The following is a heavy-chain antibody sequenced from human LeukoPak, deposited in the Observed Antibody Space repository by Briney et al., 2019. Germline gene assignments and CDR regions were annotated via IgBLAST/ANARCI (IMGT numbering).Heavy chain of an antibody. J-gene: IGHJ4*02. Sequence: SKTLSLTCTVSGGSISSGGYYWSWIRQHPGKGLEWIGYIYYTGSTYYNPSLKSRVTISVDTSKNQFSLKLSSVTAADTAVYYCARESGDMVRGVDYWGQGTLVTVSS. CDR1: GGSISSGGYY. CDR3: ARESGDMVRGVDY. V-gene: IGHV4-31*03. CDR2: IYYTGST. D-gene: IGHD3-10*01.